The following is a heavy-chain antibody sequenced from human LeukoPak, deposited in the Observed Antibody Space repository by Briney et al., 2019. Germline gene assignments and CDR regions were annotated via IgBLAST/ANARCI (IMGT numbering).Heavy chain of an antibody. Sequence: SETLSLTCTVSGGSISSSSYYWGWIRQPPGKGLEWIGSIYYSRSTYYNPSLKSQVSISIDTSKNQFSLRLTSVTAADTAVYYCARQTGSGLFILPGGQGTLVTVSS. V-gene: IGHV4-39*01. J-gene: IGHJ4*02. CDR1: GGSISSSSYY. CDR3: ARQTGSGLFILP. D-gene: IGHD3/OR15-3a*01. CDR2: IYYSRST.